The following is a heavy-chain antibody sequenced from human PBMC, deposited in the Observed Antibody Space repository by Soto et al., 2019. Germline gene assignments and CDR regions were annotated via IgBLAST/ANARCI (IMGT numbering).Heavy chain of an antibody. V-gene: IGHV1-3*01. CDR1: GYTFTSYA. CDR2: INAGNGNT. CDR3: ARSDTWYYDSSGYYTLDY. J-gene: IGHJ4*02. D-gene: IGHD3-22*01. Sequence: ASVKVSCKASGYTFTSYAMHWVRQAPGQRLEWMGWINAGNGNTKYSQKFQGRVTITRDTSASTAYMELSSLRSEDTAVYYCARSDTWYYDSSGYYTLDYWGQGTLVTVSS.